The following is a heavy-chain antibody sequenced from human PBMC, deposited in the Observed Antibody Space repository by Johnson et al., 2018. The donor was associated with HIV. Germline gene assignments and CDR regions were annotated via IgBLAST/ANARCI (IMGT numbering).Heavy chain of an antibody. CDR3: AREGLWWGAFDI. CDR2: IYSGGRT. Sequence: VQLVESGGGVVRPGGSLRLSCTASGFTVSSNYMSWVRQAPGKGLEWVSIIYSGGRTYHADSVKDRFTISRDNSKNTLYLQMNSLRAEDTAVYYCAREGLWWGAFDIWGQGTMVTVSS. D-gene: IGHD2-21*01. V-gene: IGHV3-66*01. J-gene: IGHJ3*02. CDR1: GFTVSSNY.